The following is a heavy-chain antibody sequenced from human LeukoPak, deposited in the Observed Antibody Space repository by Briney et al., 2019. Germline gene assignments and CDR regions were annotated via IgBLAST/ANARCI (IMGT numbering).Heavy chain of an antibody. J-gene: IGHJ4*02. Sequence: GASVKVSCKASGYTFTSYDINWVRQATGQGLEWIGYMNPNTGNTGYARKFQDRVTMTRDTSISTAYMELSSLRSEDMAVYYCARTVSYSRRPLTDLLPYYFHYWPQATLVTGSS. V-gene: IGHV1-8*01. CDR1: GYTFTSYD. CDR3: ARTVSYSRRPLTDLLPYYFHY. CDR2: MNPNTGNT. D-gene: IGHD6-13*01.